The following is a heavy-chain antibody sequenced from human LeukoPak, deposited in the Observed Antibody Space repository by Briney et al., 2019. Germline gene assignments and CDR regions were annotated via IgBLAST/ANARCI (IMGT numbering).Heavy chain of an antibody. CDR2: IIPIFGTA. Sequence: GASVKVSCKASGGTFSSYAISWVRQAPGQGLEWMGGIIPIFGTANYAQKFQGRVTITADESTSTAYMELSSLRSEDTAVYYCATDFWSGYYGYWGQGTLVTVSS. V-gene: IGHV1-69*13. J-gene: IGHJ4*02. CDR1: GGTFSSYA. CDR3: ATDFWSGYYGY. D-gene: IGHD3-3*01.